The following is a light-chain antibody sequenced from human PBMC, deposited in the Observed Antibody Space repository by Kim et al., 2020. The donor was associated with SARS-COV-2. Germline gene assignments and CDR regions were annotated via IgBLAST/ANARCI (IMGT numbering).Light chain of an antibody. V-gene: IGKV3-11*01. J-gene: IGKJ4*01. Sequence: EIVLTQSPATLSLPPGERATLSCRASRSVSTFLAWYQQKPGQAPRLLIYDASNRATGIPPRFSGSGSGTDFTLTISSLEPDDFAVYYCHHRSDWPLTFGGGTKVDIK. CDR1: RSVSTF. CDR2: DAS. CDR3: HHRSDWPLT.